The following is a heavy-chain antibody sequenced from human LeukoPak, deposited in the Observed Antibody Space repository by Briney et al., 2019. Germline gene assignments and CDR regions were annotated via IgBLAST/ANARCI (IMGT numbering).Heavy chain of an antibody. V-gene: IGHV3-21*01. CDR1: GFTFSSYS. CDR2: ISSSSSYI. D-gene: IGHD1-14*01. CDR3: ARGTISEYFQH. J-gene: IGHJ1*01. Sequence: GGSLRLSCAASGFTFSSYSMNWVRQAPGKGLNWVSSISSSSSYIYYADSVKGRFTISRDNAKNSLYLQMNSLRAEDTAVYYCARGTISEYFQHWGQGTLVTVSS.